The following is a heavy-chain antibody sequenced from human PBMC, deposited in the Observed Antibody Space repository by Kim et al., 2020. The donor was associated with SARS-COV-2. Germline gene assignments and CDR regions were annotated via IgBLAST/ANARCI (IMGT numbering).Heavy chain of an antibody. D-gene: IGHD3-10*01. CDR3: AKDRVTMVRGVYYFDY. Sequence: GGSLRLSCAASGFTFSSYAMSWVRQAPGKGLEWVSAISGSGGSTYYADSVKGRFTISRDNSKNTLYLQMNSLRAEDTAVYYCAKDRVTMVRGVYYFDYWGQGTLVTVSS. CDR1: GFTFSSYA. CDR2: ISGSGGST. V-gene: IGHV3-23*01. J-gene: IGHJ4*02.